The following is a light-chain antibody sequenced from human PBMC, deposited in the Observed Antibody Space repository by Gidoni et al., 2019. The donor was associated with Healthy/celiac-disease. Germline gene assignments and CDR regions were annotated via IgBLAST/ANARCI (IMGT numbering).Light chain of an antibody. Sequence: IVLTQSPATLSLSPGERATLSCRASQSVSSYLSWYQQKPGQAPRLLIYDASNRATGIPARFSGSGSGTHFTLTISRLEPEDFAVYYCQQRSNWPLTFXGXTKVEIK. J-gene: IGKJ4*01. CDR2: DAS. V-gene: IGKV3-11*01. CDR3: QQRSNWPLT. CDR1: QSVSSY.